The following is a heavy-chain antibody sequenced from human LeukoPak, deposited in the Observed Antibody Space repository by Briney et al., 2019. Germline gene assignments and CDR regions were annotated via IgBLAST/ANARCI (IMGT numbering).Heavy chain of an antibody. D-gene: IGHD4-17*01. CDR2: IKQDGSEK. Sequence: GGSLRLSCAASGFTFSSYWMSWVRQAPGKGLEWVANIKQDGSEKYYVDSVKGRFTISRDNAKNSLYLQMNSLRAEDTAVYYCATTLRSGSTDYWGQGTLVAVSS. J-gene: IGHJ4*02. CDR3: ATTLRSGSTDY. V-gene: IGHV3-7*01. CDR1: GFTFSSYW.